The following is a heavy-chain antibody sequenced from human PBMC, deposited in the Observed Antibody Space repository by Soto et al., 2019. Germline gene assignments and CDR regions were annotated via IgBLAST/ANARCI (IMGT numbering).Heavy chain of an antibody. D-gene: IGHD3-16*01. J-gene: IGHJ4*02. Sequence: EVQLVESGGGLVQPGGSLRLSCAASGFILRNYWMSWVRQAPGKGLEWVANMNQDGSEFYYVDSVKGCFTISRDNAKDSLSLQMNSLGAEDTALYYCVRAVGGSGAFWGQGALVTVSS. CDR3: VRAVGGSGAF. CDR2: MNQDGSEF. V-gene: IGHV3-7*04. CDR1: GFILRNYW.